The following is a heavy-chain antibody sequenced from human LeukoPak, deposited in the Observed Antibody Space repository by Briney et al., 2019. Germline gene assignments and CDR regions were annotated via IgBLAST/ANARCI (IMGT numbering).Heavy chain of an antibody. V-gene: IGHV5-51*01. CDR1: GYSFTSYW. Sequence: RGESLKISCKGSGYSFTSYWIGWVRQMPGKGLEWMGIIYPGDSDTRYSPSFQGQVTISADKSISTAYLQWSSLKASDTAMYYCASPQTYCSGGSCRGAFDIWGQGTMVTVSS. D-gene: IGHD2-15*01. CDR3: ASPQTYCSGGSCRGAFDI. J-gene: IGHJ3*02. CDR2: IYPGDSDT.